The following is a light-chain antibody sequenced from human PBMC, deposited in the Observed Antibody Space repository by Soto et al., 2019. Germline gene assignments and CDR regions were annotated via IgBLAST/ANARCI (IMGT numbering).Light chain of an antibody. Sequence: DIHMTQSPSTLSSSLGDRVTITFLASQSISSWLAWYQQKPGEAPKLLIYDASALPRGVPSRFSGSGSGTKFTLTIASLQPDDFATYYCQQYETFSGTFGPGTKVDI. V-gene: IGKV1-5*01. CDR1: QSISSW. CDR3: QQYETFSGT. CDR2: DAS. J-gene: IGKJ1*01.